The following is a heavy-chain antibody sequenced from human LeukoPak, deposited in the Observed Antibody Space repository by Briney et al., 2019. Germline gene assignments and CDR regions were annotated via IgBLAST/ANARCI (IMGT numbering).Heavy chain of an antibody. J-gene: IGHJ6*02. CDR1: GFTFSSYA. CDR3: AKSQIAVPENTYYYYYYGMDV. D-gene: IGHD6-19*01. CDR2: ISGSGRST. V-gene: IGHV3-23*01. Sequence: GGSLRLSCAASGFTFSSYAMSRVRQAPGKGLEWVSGISGSGRSTYYADSVKGRFTISRDNSKNTLYLQMNSLRAEDTAVYYCAKSQIAVPENTYYYYYYGMDVWGQGTTVTVSS.